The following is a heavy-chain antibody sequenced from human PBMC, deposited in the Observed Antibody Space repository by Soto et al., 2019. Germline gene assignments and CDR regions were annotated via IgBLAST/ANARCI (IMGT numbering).Heavy chain of an antibody. J-gene: IGHJ4*02. D-gene: IGHD1-1*01. CDR3: ARYRREAVAGYTLDN. V-gene: IGHV4-59*11. CDR2: VYNSGST. Sequence: PLHIMSLPCPVSSCTSSRHYWSWIRQPPGKGLEWIGYVYNSGSTNYNPSLKSRVTISEDTSKSQFSLKVNSMTAADTAVYYCARYRREAVAGYTLDNWGQG. CDR1: SCTSSRHY.